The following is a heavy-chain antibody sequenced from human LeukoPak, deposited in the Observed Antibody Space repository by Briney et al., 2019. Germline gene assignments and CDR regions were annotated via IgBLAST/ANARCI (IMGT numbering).Heavy chain of an antibody. V-gene: IGHV3-9*03. CDR2: ISWNSGSI. J-gene: IGHJ3*02. Sequence: SVRLSCAASGFTFDDYAMQWVGQAPGKGLEGVSGISWNSGSIVYGDSVKGGFTISRDKAKNSLYLQMNSLRAEDMALYYCAKGAYYYDSSGYYWGAFDIWGQGTMVTVSS. CDR3: AKGAYYYDSSGYYWGAFDI. CDR1: GFTFDDYA. D-gene: IGHD3-22*01.